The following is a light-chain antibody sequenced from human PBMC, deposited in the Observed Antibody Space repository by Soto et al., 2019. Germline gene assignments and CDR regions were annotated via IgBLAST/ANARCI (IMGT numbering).Light chain of an antibody. J-gene: IGKJ3*01. CDR1: QSVSSN. Sequence: EIVMTQSPATLSVSPGERATLSCRASQSVSSNLAWYQQKPGQAPRLLIYGASTRATGITAMFSGSGSGTEFTLAISSLQSEDFAVYYCQQYNRWPFTFGPGTRVDI. CDR2: GAS. V-gene: IGKV3-15*01. CDR3: QQYNRWPFT.